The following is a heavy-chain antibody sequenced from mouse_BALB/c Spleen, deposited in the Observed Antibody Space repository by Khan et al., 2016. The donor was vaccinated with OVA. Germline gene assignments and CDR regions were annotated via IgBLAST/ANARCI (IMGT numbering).Heavy chain of an antibody. D-gene: IGHD2-1*01. J-gene: IGHJ3*01. CDR1: GFTFKNSY. V-gene: IGHV14-3*02. Sequence: VQLKESGAELVKPGASVKLSCSASGFTFKNSYIHWMKQRPEQGLEWIGRIDPPNVDSNYAPKFTAKATLTADTSSNTAYLQLSSLASEDTAVDYCATLYGNSFAFWGQGTLVSVSA. CDR3: ATLYGNSFAF. CDR2: IDPPNVDS.